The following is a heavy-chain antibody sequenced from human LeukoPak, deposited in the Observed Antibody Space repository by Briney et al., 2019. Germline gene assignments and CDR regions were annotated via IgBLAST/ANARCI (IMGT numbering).Heavy chain of an antibody. V-gene: IGHV3-23*01. D-gene: IGHD3-22*01. CDR3: AKADVSSGYYGHFDY. J-gene: IGHJ4*02. CDR2: ISGSGGST. CDR1: GFTFSSYA. Sequence: GGSLRLSCAASGFTFSSYAMSWVRQAPGKGLEWVSAISGSGGSTYYADSVKGRFTISRDNSKNTLYLQMNSLRAEDTAVYYCAKADVSSGYYGHFDYWGQGTLVTVSS.